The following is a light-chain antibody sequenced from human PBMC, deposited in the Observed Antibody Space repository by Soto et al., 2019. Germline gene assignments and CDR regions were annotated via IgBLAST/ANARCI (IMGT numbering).Light chain of an antibody. Sequence: QSVLTQPASVSGSPGQSITISCTGTSSDVGGYNYVSWYQQHPGKAPKLMIYEVSNRPSGVSNRFSGSKSGNTASLTISGLQAEDEADYYCSSYTSSSTLVFVGGTKVPVL. CDR3: SSYTSSSTLV. V-gene: IGLV2-14*01. CDR1: SSDVGGYNY. CDR2: EVS. J-gene: IGLJ2*01.